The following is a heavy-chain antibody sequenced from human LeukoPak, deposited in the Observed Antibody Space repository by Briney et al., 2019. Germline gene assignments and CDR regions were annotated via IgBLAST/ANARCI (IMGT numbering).Heavy chain of an antibody. Sequence: SETLSLTCTVSGGSISSYYWSWIRQPAGKGLEWIGRIYTSGSTNYNPSLKSRVTMSVDTSKNQFSLKLSSVTAADTAVYYCARGRTPDIPLAGTGFDFDYWGQGTLVTVSS. V-gene: IGHV4-4*07. CDR3: ARGRTPDIPLAGTGFDFDY. J-gene: IGHJ4*02. CDR1: GGSISSYY. CDR2: IYTSGST. D-gene: IGHD6-19*01.